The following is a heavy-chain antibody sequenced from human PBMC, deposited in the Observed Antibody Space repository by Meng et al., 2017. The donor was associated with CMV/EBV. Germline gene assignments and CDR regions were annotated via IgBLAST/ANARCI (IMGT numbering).Heavy chain of an antibody. D-gene: IGHD2-8*01. J-gene: IGHJ6*02. V-gene: IGHV3-74*01. Sequence: GGSLRLSCAGLGFTFSRYWMHWVRQAPGKGLVWVSRINSDGSRTRDADSVKGRFTISRDNAKNTLYLQMNSPRAEDTAVYYCTRGIPPVKEYGMEGYGMDVWGRGTTVTVSS. CDR3: TRGIPPVKEYGMEGYGMDV. CDR2: INSDGSRT. CDR1: GFTFSRYW.